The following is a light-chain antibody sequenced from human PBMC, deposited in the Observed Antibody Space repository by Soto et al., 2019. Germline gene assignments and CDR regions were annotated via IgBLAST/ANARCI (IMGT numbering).Light chain of an antibody. CDR3: GTWDSSLSAEV. CDR1: SSNIGNNY. CDR2: DNN. Sequence: QSVLTQPPSVSAAPGQKVTISCSGSSSNIGNNYVSWYQQLPGTAPKLLIYDNNKRPSGIPDRFSGSKSGTSATLGITGLQTGDEAHYYCGTWDSSLSAEVFGTGTKLTVL. V-gene: IGLV1-51*01. J-gene: IGLJ1*01.